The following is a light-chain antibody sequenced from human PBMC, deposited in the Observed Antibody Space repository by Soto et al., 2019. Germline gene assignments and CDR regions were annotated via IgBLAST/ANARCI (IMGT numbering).Light chain of an antibody. CDR3: HKYYRTPRT. V-gene: IGKV3-20*01. J-gene: IGKJ1*01. CDR2: DAS. Sequence: EIGLTQSPGTLSLSPGERATLFCRANQTLNLNYLAWYQQKPGQAPRLLIYDASTRATGTPDRFSGTGSATDFTLIISRLEPEDFAVYYCHKYYRTPRTFVQGTKVDIK. CDR1: QTLNLNY.